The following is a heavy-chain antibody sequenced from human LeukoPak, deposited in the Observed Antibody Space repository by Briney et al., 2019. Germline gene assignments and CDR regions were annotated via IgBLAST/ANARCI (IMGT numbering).Heavy chain of an antibody. CDR3: AAGYCSSTSCYFDAFDI. J-gene: IGHJ3*02. V-gene: IGHV3-30*04. D-gene: IGHD2-2*01. Sequence: GGSLRLSCAASGFTFSSYAMHWVRQAPGKGLEWVAVISYDGSNKYYADSVKGRFTISRDNSKNTLYLQMNSLRAEDTAVYYCAAGYCSSTSCYFDAFDIWGQGTMVIVSS. CDR1: GFTFSSYA. CDR2: ISYDGSNK.